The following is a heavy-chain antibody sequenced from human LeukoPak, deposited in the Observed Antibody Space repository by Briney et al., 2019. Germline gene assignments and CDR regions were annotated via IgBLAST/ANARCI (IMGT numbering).Heavy chain of an antibody. D-gene: IGHD3-22*01. CDR1: GSSINNNF. CDR2: IYSTGSA. J-gene: IGHJ4*01. V-gene: IGHV4-59*08. Sequence: NASETLSLTCTVSGSSINNNFWTWIRQPPGKGLEWIGHIYSTGSANYNPSLKSRVLISGDTSKNQISLKLTSVTAADTAAYFCARHRDYYDTWGHGTLVTVSS. CDR3: ARHRDYYDT.